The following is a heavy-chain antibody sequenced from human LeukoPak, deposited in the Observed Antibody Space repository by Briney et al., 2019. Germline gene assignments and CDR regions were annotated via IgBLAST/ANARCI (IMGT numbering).Heavy chain of an antibody. J-gene: IGHJ3*02. V-gene: IGHV4-31*03. Sequence: SETLSLTCTVSGGSISSGGYYWIWIRQHPGKGLEWIGYIKSSGSTYYNPSLKSRVTISVDTSKNQFSLKLSSVTAADTAVYYCARKGIAAAKDAFDIWGQGTMVTVSS. D-gene: IGHD6-13*01. CDR2: IKSSGST. CDR3: ARKGIAAAKDAFDI. CDR1: GGSISSGGYY.